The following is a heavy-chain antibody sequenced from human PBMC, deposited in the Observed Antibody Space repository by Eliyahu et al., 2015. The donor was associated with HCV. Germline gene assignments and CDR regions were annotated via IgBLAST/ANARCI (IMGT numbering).Heavy chain of an antibody. Sequence: MNPNSGNTGYAQKFQGRVTMTRNTSISTAYMELSSLRSEDTAVYYCARGAIFGVWRGYYFDYWGQGTLVTVSS. D-gene: IGHD3-3*01. CDR2: MNPNSGNT. CDR3: ARGAIFGVWRGYYFDY. V-gene: IGHV1-8*01. J-gene: IGHJ4*02.